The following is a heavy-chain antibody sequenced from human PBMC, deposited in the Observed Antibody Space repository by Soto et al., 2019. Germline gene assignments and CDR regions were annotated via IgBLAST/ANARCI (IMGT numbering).Heavy chain of an antibody. Sequence: SVKVSCKASGDTFSIYTINWVRQAPGLGLEWMGRVNPILSMSNYAQKFQGRVTMTADKSTSTAYMELRSLRSEDTAFYYCATSYGSGYRAFDYWG. J-gene: IGHJ4*01. CDR2: VNPILSMS. V-gene: IGHV1-69*02. CDR3: ATSYGSGYRAFDY. CDR1: GDTFSIYT. D-gene: IGHD3-10*01.